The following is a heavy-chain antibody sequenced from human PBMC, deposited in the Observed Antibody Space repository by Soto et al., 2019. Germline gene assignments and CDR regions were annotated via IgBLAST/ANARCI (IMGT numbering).Heavy chain of an antibody. D-gene: IGHD2-2*01. J-gene: IGHJ6*02. CDR2: IKQDGSEK. CDR3: ARDRCSSTSCYFRLYYYYGMDV. V-gene: IGHV3-7*01. CDR1: GFTFSSYW. Sequence: EVQLVESGGGLVQPGGSLRLSCAASGFTFSSYWMSWVRQAPGKGLEWVANIKQDGSEKYYVDSVKGRFTIARDNAKNSLYLQMNGVRAEDTAVYYCARDRCSSTSCYFRLYYYYGMDVWGQGTTVTVSS.